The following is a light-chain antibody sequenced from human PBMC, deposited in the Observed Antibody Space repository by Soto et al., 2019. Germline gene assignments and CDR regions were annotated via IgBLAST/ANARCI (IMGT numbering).Light chain of an antibody. Sequence: DLVMTQSPLSLPVTPGEPASISCRSSQSLLQSNGYNYLDWYLQKPGQSPQLLIYLGSNRASGVHDRFSGSGSGTDFTLKISRVEAEDVGVYYCMQALQTPYTFGQGTKLEIK. J-gene: IGKJ2*01. CDR3: MQALQTPYT. CDR1: QSLLQSNGYNY. CDR2: LGS. V-gene: IGKV2-28*01.